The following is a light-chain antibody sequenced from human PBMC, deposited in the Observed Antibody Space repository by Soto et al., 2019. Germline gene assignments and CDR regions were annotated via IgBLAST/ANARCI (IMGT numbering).Light chain of an antibody. CDR3: SSNAAGSTYV. CDR2: EVN. Sequence: QSVLTQPPSASGSPGQSVAISCTGTSSDVGGYNYVSWYQQHPGKAPKLMIYEVNKRPSGVPDRFSGSKSGNTASLTVSGLQAEDEADYYCSSNAAGSTYVFGTGTKVTVL. J-gene: IGLJ1*01. CDR1: SSDVGGYNY. V-gene: IGLV2-8*01.